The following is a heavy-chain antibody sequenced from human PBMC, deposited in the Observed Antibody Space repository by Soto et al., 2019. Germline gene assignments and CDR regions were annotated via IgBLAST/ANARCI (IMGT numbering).Heavy chain of an antibody. J-gene: IGHJ4*02. D-gene: IGHD1-26*01. CDR3: ASTLPPIDY. V-gene: IGHV1-18*01. Sequence: QVQLVQSGAEVKKPGASVKVSCKASGYTFTSYGISWVRQAPGQGLERMGRISDYNGNTKYAQKLQARVTMTTDTATSTAYIELRSLRSDDTAVYYCASTLPPIDYWGQGTLVTVSS. CDR1: GYTFTSYG. CDR2: ISDYNGNT.